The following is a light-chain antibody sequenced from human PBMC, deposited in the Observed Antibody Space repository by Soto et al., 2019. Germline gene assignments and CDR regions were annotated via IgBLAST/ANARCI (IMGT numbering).Light chain of an antibody. CDR3: FSSTTTSRHV. Sequence: QSALTQPASLSGSPVQSITSSCTGTSSDIGAYDYVSWFQQHPGKAPKLMISEVNNLPSGVSNRFSGSKSGNTAYLTISRLQVEYEAVYFCFSSTTTSRHVVGTVTKLTVL. CDR1: SSDIGAYDY. J-gene: IGLJ1*01. V-gene: IGLV2-14*01. CDR2: EVN.